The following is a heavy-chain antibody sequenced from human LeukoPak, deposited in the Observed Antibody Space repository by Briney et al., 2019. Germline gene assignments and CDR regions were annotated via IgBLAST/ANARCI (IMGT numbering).Heavy chain of an antibody. CDR1: GFTFSSYA. CDR3: ARRLAVAGTRGAFDI. CDR2: ISYDGSNK. J-gene: IGHJ3*02. D-gene: IGHD6-19*01. Sequence: GGSLRLSCAASGFTFSSYAMHWVRQAPGKGLEGVAVISYDGSNKYYADSVKGRFTISRDNAKNSLYLQMNSLRAEDTAVYYCARRLAVAGTRGAFDIWGQGTMVTVSS. V-gene: IGHV3-30-3*01.